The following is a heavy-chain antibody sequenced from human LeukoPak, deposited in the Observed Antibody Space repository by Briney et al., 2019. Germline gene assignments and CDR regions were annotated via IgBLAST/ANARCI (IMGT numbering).Heavy chain of an antibody. J-gene: IGHJ4*02. V-gene: IGHV3-23*01. Sequence: QPGGSLRLSCAASGFIVSRNHMSWVRQAPGKGLEWVSTISDSGGTTNYADSVKGRFTISRDNSKNTLYLQMSSLRAEDTAVYYCAKDRNSVGSSYNFWGQGTLVTVSS. CDR3: AKDRNSVGSSYNF. CDR1: GFIVSRNH. D-gene: IGHD6-6*01. CDR2: ISDSGGTT.